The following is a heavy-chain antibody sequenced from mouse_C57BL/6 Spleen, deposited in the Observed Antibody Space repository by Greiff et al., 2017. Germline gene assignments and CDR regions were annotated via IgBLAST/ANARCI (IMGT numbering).Heavy chain of an antibody. V-gene: IGHV1-19*01. CDR2: INPYNGGT. CDR1: GYTFTDYY. J-gene: IGHJ4*01. Sequence: EVQLQQSGPVLVKPGASVKMSCKASGYTFTDYYMNWVKQSHGKSLEWIGVINPYNGGTSYNQKFKGKATLTVDKSSSTAYMELNSLTSEDSAVYYCARSDGSCYYAMDYWGQGTSVTVSS. D-gene: IGHD1-1*01. CDR3: ARSDGSCYYAMDY.